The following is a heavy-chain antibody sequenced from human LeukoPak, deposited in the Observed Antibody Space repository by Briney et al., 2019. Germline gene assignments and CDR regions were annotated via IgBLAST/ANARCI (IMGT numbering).Heavy chain of an antibody. D-gene: IGHD2-15*01. V-gene: IGHV3-15*01. CDR2: IKSKTDGGTT. CDR3: TTDHMGYDPAFDY. CDR1: GFTFSNAW. Sequence: GGSLRLSCAASGFTFSNAWMSWVRQAPGKGLEWVGRIKSKTDGGTTDYAAPVKGRFTISRDDSKNTLYLQMNSLKTEDTAVYYCTTDHMGYDPAFDYWGQGTLVTVSS. J-gene: IGHJ4*02.